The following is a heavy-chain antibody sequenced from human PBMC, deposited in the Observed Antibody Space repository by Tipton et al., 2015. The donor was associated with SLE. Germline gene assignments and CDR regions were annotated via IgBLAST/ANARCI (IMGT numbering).Heavy chain of an antibody. CDR2: INHSGST. J-gene: IGHJ6*03. V-gene: IGHV4-39*07. CDR3: ARSLVVAAWGYYYYYMDV. D-gene: IGHD2-15*01. CDR1: GDSISSSSYY. Sequence: TLSLTCTISGDSISSSSYYWGWVRQSPGKGLEWIGEINHSGSTNYNPSLKSRVTISVDTSKNQFSLKLSSVTAADTAVYYCARSLVVAAWGYYYYYMDVWGKGTTVTVSS.